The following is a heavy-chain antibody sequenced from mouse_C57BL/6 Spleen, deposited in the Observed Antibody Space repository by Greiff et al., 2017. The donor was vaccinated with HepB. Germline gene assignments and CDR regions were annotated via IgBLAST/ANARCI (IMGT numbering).Heavy chain of an antibody. CDR2: ISDGGSYT. Sequence: EVQLVESGGGLVKPGGSLKLSCAASGFTFSSYAMSWVRQTPEKRLEWVATISDGGSYTYYPDNVKGRFTISRDNAKNNLYLQMSHLKSEDTAMYYCARDMSLFDYWGQGTTLTVSS. J-gene: IGHJ2*01. CDR3: ARDMSLFDY. CDR1: GFTFSSYA. V-gene: IGHV5-4*01.